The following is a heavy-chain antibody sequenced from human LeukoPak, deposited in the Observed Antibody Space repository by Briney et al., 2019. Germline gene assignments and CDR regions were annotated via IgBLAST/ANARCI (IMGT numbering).Heavy chain of an antibody. CDR3: SADRAEKYSSGWYYWFDP. CDR2: IKSNTDGGTT. CDR1: GFAFSTVW. Sequence: PGGSLRFSCATSGFAFSTVWMSWVRQAPGKGLEWVGRIKSNTDGGTTDYAAPVKGRFTISRDDSKNTLYLQMNSLKTEDTAVYYRSADRAEKYSSGWYYWFDPWGQGTLVTVSS. J-gene: IGHJ5*02. D-gene: IGHD6-19*01. V-gene: IGHV3-15*01.